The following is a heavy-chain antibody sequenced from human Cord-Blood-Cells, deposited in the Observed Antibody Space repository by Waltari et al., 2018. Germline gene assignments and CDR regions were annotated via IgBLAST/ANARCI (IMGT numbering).Heavy chain of an antibody. V-gene: IGHV3-33*08. CDR1: GFPFSSYG. J-gene: IGHJ3*02. CDR2: IWYDGSNK. D-gene: IGHD6-13*01. CDR3: ARESRIAAAAFDI. Sequence: QVQLVESGGGVVQPGRSLRLSCAASGFPFSSYGMHWFRQAPGKGLEWVAVIWYDGSNKYYADSVKGRFTISRDNSKNTLYLQMNSLRAEDTAVYYCARESRIAAAAFDIWGQGTMVTVSS.